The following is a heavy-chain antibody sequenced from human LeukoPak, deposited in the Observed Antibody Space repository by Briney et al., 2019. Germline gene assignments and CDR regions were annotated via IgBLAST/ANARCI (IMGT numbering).Heavy chain of an antibody. D-gene: IGHD3-10*01. J-gene: IGHJ4*02. CDR2: IYYSGST. V-gene: IGHV4-30-4*01. Sequence: PSETLSLTCTVSGVSISSGDYYWSWLRQPPGKGLEWIVYIYYSGSTYYNPSLKSRATISVDTSKNQFSLKLSSVTAADTAVYYCARAISDGSGSYYTGWGQGTLVTVSS. CDR3: ARAISDGSGSYYTG. CDR1: GVSISSGDYY.